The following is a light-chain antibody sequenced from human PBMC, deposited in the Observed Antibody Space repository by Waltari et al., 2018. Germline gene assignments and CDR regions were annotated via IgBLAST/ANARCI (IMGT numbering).Light chain of an antibody. V-gene: IGKV1-39*01. Sequence: DIQMTQSPSSLSASVGDRVTITCRASQSISSYLNWYQQKPGKAPKLLSYAASSLQSGVPSRFSGSGSGTDFTLNISSLQPEDFATYYCQQSYSTPRTFGQGTKLEIK. J-gene: IGKJ2*01. CDR1: QSISSY. CDR3: QQSYSTPRT. CDR2: AAS.